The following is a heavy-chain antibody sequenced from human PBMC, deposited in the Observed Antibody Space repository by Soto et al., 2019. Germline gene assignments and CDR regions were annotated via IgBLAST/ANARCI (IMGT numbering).Heavy chain of an antibody. D-gene: IGHD5-18*01. CDR1: GFTFSNSP. CDR3: AREEYSTHYFDF. J-gene: IGHJ4*02. CDR2: MSYEGDRQ. V-gene: IGHV3-30-3*01. Sequence: HLGGSLRLSCVASGFTFSNSPIHWVRQAPGKGLEWVSVMSYEGDRQYYADSVKGRFTISRDSSKSTLYLQMNNVRVEDTAMYHCAREEYSTHYFDFWDQGTLVTVSS.